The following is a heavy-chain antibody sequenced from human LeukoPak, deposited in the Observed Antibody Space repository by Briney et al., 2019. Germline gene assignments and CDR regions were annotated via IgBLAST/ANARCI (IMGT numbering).Heavy chain of an antibody. CDR2: INHSGST. D-gene: IGHD3-16*01. V-gene: IGHV4-34*01. Sequence: SETLSLTCAVYGGSFSGYYGSWIRQPPGKGLECIGEINHSGSTNYNPSLKSRVTLSVDTSKNQFSLKLSSVTAADTAVYYCARDPLKNPVGGVNTLGSGSGNSQHWGQGTLFTVSS. CDR1: GGSFSGYY. CDR3: ARDPLKNPVGGVNTLGSGSGNSQH. J-gene: IGHJ1*01.